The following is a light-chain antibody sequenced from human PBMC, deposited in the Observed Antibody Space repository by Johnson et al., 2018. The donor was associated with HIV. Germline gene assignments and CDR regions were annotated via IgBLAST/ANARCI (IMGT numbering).Light chain of an antibody. V-gene: IGLV1-51*01. CDR3: GTWDSSLSRGG. CDR2: DNN. CDR1: SSNIGNNY. J-gene: IGLJ1*01. Sequence: QSVLTQPPSVSAAPGQKVTISCSGSSSNIGNNYVSWYQQLPGTAPKLLIYDNNKRPSGIPDRFSGSKSGTSATLGITGLQTGDEADYYCGTWDSSLSRGGFGTWTKVTVL.